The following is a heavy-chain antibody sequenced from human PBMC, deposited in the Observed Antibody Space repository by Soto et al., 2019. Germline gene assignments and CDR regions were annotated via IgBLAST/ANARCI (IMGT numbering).Heavy chain of an antibody. CDR2: MNPNSCGT. J-gene: IGHJ6*02. CDR3: ARGVSYYDFWSGYYTFTANYYQYGIDV. Sequence: ASLKVSCQASGYTFPGYYMHMVRQPPVQWLELMGWMNPNSCGTNYAQKFQGWVTMTRDTSISTAYLELIRLISNDTAIYYCARGVSYYDFWSGYYTFTANYYQYGIDVWGPGTKVTVSS. CDR1: GYTFPGYY. V-gene: IGHV1-2*04. D-gene: IGHD3-3*01.